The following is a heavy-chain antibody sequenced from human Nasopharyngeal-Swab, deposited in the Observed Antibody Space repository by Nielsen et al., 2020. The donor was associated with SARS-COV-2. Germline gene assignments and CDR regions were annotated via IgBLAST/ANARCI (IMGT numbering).Heavy chain of an antibody. Sequence: ASVKVSCKASGYTFTSYAFSWVRQAPGQGLEWMGWINAGNGNTKYSQKFQGRVTITRDTSASTAYMELSSLRSEDTAVYYCARVRGYSGYGDYWGQGTLVTVSS. CDR3: ARVRGYSGYGDY. CDR1: GYTFTSYA. J-gene: IGHJ4*02. V-gene: IGHV1-3*01. CDR2: INAGNGNT. D-gene: IGHD5-12*01.